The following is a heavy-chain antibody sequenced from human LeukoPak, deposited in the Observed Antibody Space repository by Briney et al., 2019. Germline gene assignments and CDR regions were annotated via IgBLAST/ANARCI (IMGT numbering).Heavy chain of an antibody. Sequence: GGSLRLSCTASGFTFGDYPMIWFRRAPGKGLEWVGLIRSTPYGGTTEYAASVKGRFTISRDDSNSIAYLQMNNLKTEDTAVYYYTRDRPALCNWFDPWGQGTLVTVSS. CDR1: GFTFGDYP. V-gene: IGHV3-49*03. J-gene: IGHJ5*02. CDR3: TRDRPALCNWFDP. D-gene: IGHD1-14*01. CDR2: IRSTPYGGTT.